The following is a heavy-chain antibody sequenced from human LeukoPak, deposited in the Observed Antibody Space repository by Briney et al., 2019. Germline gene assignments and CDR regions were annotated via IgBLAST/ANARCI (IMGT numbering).Heavy chain of an antibody. Sequence: GGSLRLSCAASGFTFSSYSMKWFRQAPGKGLEWVSSISSSSSYIYYADSVKGRFTISRDNAKNSLYLQMNSLRAEDTAVYYCARAYCSGGSCYRFLDYWGQGTLVTVSS. CDR2: ISSSSSYI. D-gene: IGHD2-15*01. V-gene: IGHV3-21*01. J-gene: IGHJ4*02. CDR1: GFTFSSYS. CDR3: ARAYCSGGSCYRFLDY.